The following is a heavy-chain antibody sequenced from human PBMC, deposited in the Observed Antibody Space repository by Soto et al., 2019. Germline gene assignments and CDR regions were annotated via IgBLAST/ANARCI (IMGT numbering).Heavy chain of an antibody. J-gene: IGHJ3*02. V-gene: IGHV4-30-4*01. CDR2: IYYSGST. CDR3: ARKGWPDVFDI. CDR1: GGSISSGDYY. Sequence: QVQLQESGPGLVKPSQTLSHTCTVAGGSISSGDYYWSWIRQPPGKGLEWIGYIYYSGSTYYKSSLKSRVIISIDTSKNQFSLKLSSVTAADTAVYYCARKGWPDVFDIWGQGAMVTVSS.